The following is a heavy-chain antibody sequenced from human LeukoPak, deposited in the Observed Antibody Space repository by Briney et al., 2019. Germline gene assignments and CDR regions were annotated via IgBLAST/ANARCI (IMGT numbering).Heavy chain of an antibody. CDR3: AKSGGYYYYYGMDV. V-gene: IGHV3-30*18. CDR1: GFTFSSYG. Sequence: GESLRLSCAASGFTFSSYGMHWVRQAPGKGLEWVAVISYDGSNKYYADSVKGRFTISRDNSKNTLYLQMNSLRAEDTAVYYCAKSGGYYYYYGMDVWGQGTTVTVSS. J-gene: IGHJ6*02. D-gene: IGHD3-16*01. CDR2: ISYDGSNK.